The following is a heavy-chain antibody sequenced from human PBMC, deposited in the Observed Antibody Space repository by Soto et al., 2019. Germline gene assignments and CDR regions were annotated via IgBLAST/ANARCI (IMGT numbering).Heavy chain of an antibody. V-gene: IGHV4-34*01. CDR2: INHSGST. D-gene: IGHD2-8*02. Sequence: QVQLQQWGAGLLKPSETLSLTCAVYGGSFSGYYWSWIRQPPGKGLEWIGEINHSGSTNYNPSLKSRVTISLDTSKNQFSLKLSSVTAADTAVYYCARDRGGWWPRIRYYFDYWGQGTLVTVSS. CDR3: ARDRGGWWPRIRYYFDY. J-gene: IGHJ4*02. CDR1: GGSFSGYY.